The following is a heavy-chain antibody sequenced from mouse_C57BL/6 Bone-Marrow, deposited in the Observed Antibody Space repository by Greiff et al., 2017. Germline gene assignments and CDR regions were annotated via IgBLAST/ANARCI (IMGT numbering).Heavy chain of an antibody. CDR2: IYPGDGDT. V-gene: IGHV1-82*01. CDR3: ARSRDMVTTGNWFAY. D-gene: IGHD2-2*01. CDR1: GYAFSSSW. J-gene: IGHJ3*01. Sequence: VQLQQSGPELVKPGASVKISCKASGYAFSSSWMNWVKQRPGKGLEWIGRIYPGDGDTNYNGKFKGKATLTADKSSSTAYMQLSSLASEDSAVYFWARSRDMVTTGNWFAYWGQGTLVTVSA.